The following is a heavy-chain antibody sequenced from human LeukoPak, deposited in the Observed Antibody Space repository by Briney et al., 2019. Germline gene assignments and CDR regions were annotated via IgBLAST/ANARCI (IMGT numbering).Heavy chain of an antibody. V-gene: IGHV1-69*05. CDR3: ARGYCSGGSCYYPFDY. CDR1: GGTLSSYA. D-gene: IGHD2-15*01. CDR2: IIPIFGTA. J-gene: IGHJ4*02. Sequence: ASVKVSCKASGGTLSSYAISGVRQAPGKGLEWMGRIIPIFGTANYAQKFQGRVTITTDESTSTAYMELSSLRSEDTAVYYCARGYCSGGSCYYPFDYWGQGTLVTVSS.